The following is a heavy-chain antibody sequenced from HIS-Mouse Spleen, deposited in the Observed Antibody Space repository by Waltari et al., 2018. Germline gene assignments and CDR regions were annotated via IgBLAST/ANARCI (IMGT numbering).Heavy chain of an antibody. D-gene: IGHD6-13*01. V-gene: IGHV4-39*07. CDR2: IYYSGST. J-gene: IGHJ2*01. CDR3: AREIPYSSSWYDWYFDL. Sequence: QLQLQASGPGLVKPSETLSLTCTVSGGSIRSSSYYWGWIRQPPGKGLEWSGSIYYSGSTYYNPSLKSRVTISVDTSKNQFSLKLSSVTAADTAVYYCAREIPYSSSWYDWYFDLWGRGTLVTVSS. CDR1: GGSIRSSSYY.